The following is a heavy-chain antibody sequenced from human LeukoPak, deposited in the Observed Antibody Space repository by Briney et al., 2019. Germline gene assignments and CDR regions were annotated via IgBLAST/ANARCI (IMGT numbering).Heavy chain of an antibody. D-gene: IGHD3-10*01. Sequence: ASVKVSCKASGYTFTSYYMHWVRQAPGQGLDWMGIINPSGGSTSYAQKFQGRVTMTRDTSTSTVYMELSSLRSEDTAVYYRARRAQGVLDYWGQGTLVTVSS. CDR1: GYTFTSYY. V-gene: IGHV1-46*01. CDR3: ARRAQGVLDY. CDR2: INPSGGST. J-gene: IGHJ4*02.